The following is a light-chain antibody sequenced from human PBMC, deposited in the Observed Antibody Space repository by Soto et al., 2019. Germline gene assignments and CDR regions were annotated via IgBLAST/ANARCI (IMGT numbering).Light chain of an antibody. V-gene: IGKV3-15*01. CDR2: GAS. J-gene: IGKJ4*01. CDR1: QSVSSN. CDR3: QQYDNWTLT. Sequence: EIVMTQSPATLPVSPGERATLSCRASQSVSSNLAWYQQKPRQAPRFLIYGASTRPTGIPARFSGSRSGTEFTLTISNLQSEDFAVYYCQQYDNWTLTFGGGTKVEIK.